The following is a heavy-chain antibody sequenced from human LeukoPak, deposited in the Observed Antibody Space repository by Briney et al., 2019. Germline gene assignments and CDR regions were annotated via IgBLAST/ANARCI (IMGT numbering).Heavy chain of an antibody. V-gene: IGHV4-4*07. CDR1: GVSVSSYH. J-gene: IGHJ4*02. Sequence: PSETLSLTCAVSGVSVSSYHWSWIRQPAGKRLEWLGRIHAGGTTNYNPSLDSPVTMSVDTSKNHFSLELRSVTAADTAVYYCARDGLYSYGYSYFDFWGQGTLVTVSS. CDR2: IHAGGTT. D-gene: IGHD5-18*01. CDR3: ARDGLYSYGYSYFDF.